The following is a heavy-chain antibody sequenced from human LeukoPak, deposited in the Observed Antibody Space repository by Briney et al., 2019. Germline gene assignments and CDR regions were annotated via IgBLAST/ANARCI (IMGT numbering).Heavy chain of an antibody. CDR2: IYYSGST. D-gene: IGHD2-2*02. CDR1: GGSISSHY. Sequence: SETLALTCTVSGGSISSHYWSWIRQPPGKGLEWIGYIYYSGSTNYNPSLKSRITISVDTSKNQFSLKLSSVTAADTAVYYCARDRRYCSSNSCYRSFDYWGQGTLVTVSS. V-gene: IGHV4-59*11. CDR3: ARDRRYCSSNSCYRSFDY. J-gene: IGHJ4*02.